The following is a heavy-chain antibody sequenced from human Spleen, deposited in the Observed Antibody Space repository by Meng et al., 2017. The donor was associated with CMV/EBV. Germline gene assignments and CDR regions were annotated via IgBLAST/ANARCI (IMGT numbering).Heavy chain of an antibody. CDR1: GFIFSDHY. CDR3: ARDYKWGGYSYGYVDY. D-gene: IGHD5-18*01. V-gene: IGHV3-72*01. J-gene: IGHJ4*02. Sequence: GESLKISCAASGFIFSDHYLDWVRQTPGKGLEWVGRSRNKANRYTTEYAASVKGRFTVSRDESKNSLYLQMNSLKTEDTAVYYCARDYKWGGYSYGYVDYWGQGTLVTVSS. CDR2: SRNKANRYTT.